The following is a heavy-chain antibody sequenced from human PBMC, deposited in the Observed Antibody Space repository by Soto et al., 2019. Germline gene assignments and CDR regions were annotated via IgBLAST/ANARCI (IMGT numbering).Heavy chain of an antibody. Sequence: ASVKVSCKVSGYTLTELSMRWVRQAPGKGLEWMGGFDPEDGETIYAQKFQGRVTMTEDTSTDTAYMELSSLRSEDTAVYYCATSSYYDFWSGHRANWFDPWGQGTLVTVSS. CDR1: GYTLTELS. D-gene: IGHD3-3*01. CDR2: FDPEDGET. V-gene: IGHV1-24*01. CDR3: ATSSYYDFWSGHRANWFDP. J-gene: IGHJ5*02.